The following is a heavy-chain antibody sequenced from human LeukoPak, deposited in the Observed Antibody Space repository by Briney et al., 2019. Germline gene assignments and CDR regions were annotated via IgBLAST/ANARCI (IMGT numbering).Heavy chain of an antibody. D-gene: IGHD3-22*01. Sequence: GGSLRLSCAASGFTVSSNYMSWVHQAPGKGLEWVSVIYSGGTTYYADSVKGRFTISRDNSKNTLYLQMNSLRVEDTAVYYCARKEVAYYDNVWGQGTLVTVSS. J-gene: IGHJ4*02. CDR1: GFTVSSNY. CDR2: IYSGGTT. CDR3: ARKEVAYYDNV. V-gene: IGHV3-66*01.